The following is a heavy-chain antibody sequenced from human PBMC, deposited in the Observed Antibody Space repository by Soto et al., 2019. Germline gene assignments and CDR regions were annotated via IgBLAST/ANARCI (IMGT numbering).Heavy chain of an antibody. J-gene: IGHJ6*02. CDR2: ISYDGSNK. CDR3: ARSDGYCSGGSCYFAHYYGMDV. Sequence: GGSLRLSCAASGFTFSSYVMRWVRQAQGKGLEWVAVISYDGSNKYYADSVKGRFTISRDNSKNTLYLQMNSLRAEDTAVYYCARSDGYCSGGSCYFAHYYGMDVWGQGTTVTVSS. D-gene: IGHD2-15*01. CDR1: GFTFSSYV. V-gene: IGHV3-30-3*01.